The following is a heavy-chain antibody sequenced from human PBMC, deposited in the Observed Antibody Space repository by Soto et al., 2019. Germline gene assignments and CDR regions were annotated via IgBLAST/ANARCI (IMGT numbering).Heavy chain of an antibody. D-gene: IGHD2-15*01. J-gene: IGHJ6*02. CDR2: IYYSGST. CDR3: ARDCLSSLGGMDV. CDR1: GGSISSGGYY. Sequence: SETLSLTCTVSGGSISSGGYYWSWIRQHPGKGLEWIGYIYYSGSTYYNPSLKSRVTISVDTSKNQFSLKLSSVTAADTAVYYCARDCLSSLGGMDVWGQGTTVTSP. V-gene: IGHV4-31*03.